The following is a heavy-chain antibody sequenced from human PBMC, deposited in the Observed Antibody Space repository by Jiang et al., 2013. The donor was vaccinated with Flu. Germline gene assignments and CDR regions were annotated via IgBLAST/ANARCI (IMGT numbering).Heavy chain of an antibody. CDR1: GGSFSGYY. CDR3: ARGLGLRNPGGYFDY. Sequence: LLKPSETLSLTCAVYGGSFSGYYWSWIRQPPGKGLEWIGEINHSGSTNYNPSLKSRVTISVDTSKNQFSLKLSSVTAADTAVYYCARGLGLRNPGGYFDYWGQGTLVTVSS. CDR2: INHSGST. V-gene: IGHV4-34*01. J-gene: IGHJ4*02. D-gene: IGHD1-7*01.